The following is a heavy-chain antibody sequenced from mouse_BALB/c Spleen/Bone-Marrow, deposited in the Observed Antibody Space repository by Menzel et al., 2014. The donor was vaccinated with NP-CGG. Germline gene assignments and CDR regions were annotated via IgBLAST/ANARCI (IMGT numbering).Heavy chain of an antibody. Sequence: VQLRQSGPSVVKPSQTLSLTCSVTGDSITSGFWNWIRKFPGNKLEYMGYISYSGTTYYNPSLKSRISFTRDTSKNXYYPQLISVTTEDTATYFCARWDFGNHYAMDYWGQGTSVTVSS. D-gene: IGHD2-1*01. CDR2: ISYSGTT. J-gene: IGHJ4*01. CDR3: ARWDFGNHYAMDY. CDR1: GDSITSGF. V-gene: IGHV3-8*02.